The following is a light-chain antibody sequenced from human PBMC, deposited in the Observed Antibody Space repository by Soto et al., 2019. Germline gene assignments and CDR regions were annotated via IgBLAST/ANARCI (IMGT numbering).Light chain of an antibody. CDR1: SSDVGGYNY. CDR2: EVT. Sequence: SSSDVGGYNYVSWYQQHPGKAPQLIIYEVTNRPSGVSNRFSGSKSGNTASLTISGLQAEDEADYYCSSYTSSSTRVFGTGTKVTVL. J-gene: IGLJ1*01. CDR3: SSYTSSSTRV. V-gene: IGLV2-14*01.